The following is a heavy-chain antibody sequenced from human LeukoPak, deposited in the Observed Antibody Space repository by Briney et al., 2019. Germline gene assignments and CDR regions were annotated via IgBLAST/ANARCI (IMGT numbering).Heavy chain of an antibody. J-gene: IGHJ4*02. D-gene: IGHD6-6*01. CDR1: GFTFSSYA. CDR2: INTSGGST. CDR3: AKPGGIAARNYFDY. Sequence: PGGSLRLSCAASGFTFSSYAMTWVRQAPGKGLEWVSGINTSGGSTYYADSVKGRFTISRDNSKNTVYLQMNGLRAEDTAVYYCAKPGGIAARNYFDYWGQGALVTVSS. V-gene: IGHV3-23*01.